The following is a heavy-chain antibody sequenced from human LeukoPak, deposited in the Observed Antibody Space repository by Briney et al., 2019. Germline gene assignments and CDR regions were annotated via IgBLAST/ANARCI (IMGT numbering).Heavy chain of an antibody. Sequence: GGSLRLSCAASGFTFSSYEMNWVRQAPGKGLEWVSYISSSGSTIYYADSVKGRFTISRDNAKNSLYLQMNSLRAEDTAVYYCASYRGSGWWDYYYMDVWGKGTTVTVSS. CDR3: ASYRGSGWWDYYYMDV. CDR2: ISSSGSTI. V-gene: IGHV3-48*03. J-gene: IGHJ6*03. CDR1: GFTFSSYE. D-gene: IGHD6-19*01.